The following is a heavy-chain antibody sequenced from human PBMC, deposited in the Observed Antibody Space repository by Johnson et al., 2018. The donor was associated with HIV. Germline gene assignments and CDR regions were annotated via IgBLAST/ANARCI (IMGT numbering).Heavy chain of an antibody. D-gene: IGHD1-1*01. V-gene: IGHV3-20*04. CDR2: INWSGASA. CDR3: AKPSTESAFDI. CDR1: EFTFGDYD. Sequence: VQLVESGGGVVRPGESLGLSCAASEFTFGDYDMAWVRVAPGKGLELVSGINWSGASAGYADSVKGRFTISRDNSKNTRYLQMNSLRAEDTAVYYCAKPSTESAFDIWGQGTMVTVSS. J-gene: IGHJ3*02.